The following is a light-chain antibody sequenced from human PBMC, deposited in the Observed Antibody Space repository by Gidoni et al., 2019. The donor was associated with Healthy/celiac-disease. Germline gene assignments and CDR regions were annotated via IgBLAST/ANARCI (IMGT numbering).Light chain of an antibody. Sequence: DIQMTQSPSSLSASVGDSGTITCRASQSISSYLNWYQQKPGKAPKLLIYAASSLQSGVPSRFSGSGSGTDFTLTISSLQPEDFAIYYCQQSYSTLITFGPGTKVDIK. CDR2: AAS. J-gene: IGKJ3*01. V-gene: IGKV1-39*01. CDR1: QSISSY. CDR3: QQSYSTLIT.